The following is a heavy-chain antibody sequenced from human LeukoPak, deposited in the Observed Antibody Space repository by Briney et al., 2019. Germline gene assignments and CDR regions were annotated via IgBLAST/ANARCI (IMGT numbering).Heavy chain of an antibody. V-gene: IGHV4-59*08. D-gene: IGHD2-2*01. CDR1: GGSFSGYY. Sequence: PSETLSLTCAVYGGSFSGYYWSWIRQPPGKGLEWIGYIYYSGSTNYNPSLKSRVTISVDTSKNQFSLKLSSVTAADTAVYYCTRGSTSRDWFDPWGQGTLVTVSS. CDR2: IYYSGST. J-gene: IGHJ5*02. CDR3: TRGSTSRDWFDP.